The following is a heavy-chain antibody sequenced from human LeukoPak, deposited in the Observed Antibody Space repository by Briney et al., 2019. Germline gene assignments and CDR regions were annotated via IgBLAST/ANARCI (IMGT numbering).Heavy chain of an antibody. CDR2: VYHSGST. D-gene: IGHD3-10*01. Sequence: SETLSLTCTVSGYSISSDYYWGWIRQPPGKGLEWIVSVYHSGSTYYNPSLKSRVTISVDTSKNQFSLKLSSVTAADTAVYYCARGAHYGSGSYYIAHYFDYWGQGTLVTVSS. CDR1: GYSISSDYY. V-gene: IGHV4-38-2*02. J-gene: IGHJ4*02. CDR3: ARGAHYGSGSYYIAHYFDY.